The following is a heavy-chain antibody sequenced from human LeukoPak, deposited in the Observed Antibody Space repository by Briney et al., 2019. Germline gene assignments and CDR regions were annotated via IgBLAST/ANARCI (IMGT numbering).Heavy chain of an antibody. CDR3: ARDSYSRTWYEYFHH. CDR2: ISDNGAST. V-gene: IGHV3-23*01. D-gene: IGHD6-13*01. CDR1: GFTFSSYA. J-gene: IGHJ1*01. Sequence: GGSLRLSCAASGFTFSSYAMSWVRQAPGKGLEWVSHISDNGASTFYADSVKGRFTISRDNSKNTLYLQMNSLRAEDTAVYYCARDSYSRTWYEYFHHWGQGTLVTVSS.